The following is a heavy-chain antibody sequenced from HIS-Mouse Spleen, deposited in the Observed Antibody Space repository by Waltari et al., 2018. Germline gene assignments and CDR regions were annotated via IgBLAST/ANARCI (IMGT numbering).Heavy chain of an antibody. Sequence: QLQLQESGPGLVKPSETLSLTCTVSGGSISSSSYYWGWIRQPPGKGLAWIGSIYYSGSTYYTPSLKSRGTISVDTSKNQFSLKLSSVTAADTAVYYCAREIPYSSSWYDWYFDLWGRGTLVTVSS. D-gene: IGHD6-13*01. CDR1: GGSISSSSYY. CDR2: IYYSGST. CDR3: AREIPYSSSWYDWYFDL. V-gene: IGHV4-39*07. J-gene: IGHJ2*01.